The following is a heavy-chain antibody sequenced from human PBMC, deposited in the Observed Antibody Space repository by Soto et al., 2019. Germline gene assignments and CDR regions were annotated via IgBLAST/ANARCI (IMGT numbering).Heavy chain of an antibody. J-gene: IGHJ4*02. Sequence: GGSLRLSCAASGFSFGSYALSWVRQAPGKGLEWVSTISGSDGKTFYADSVKGRFSISRDTSQSTLYLQMNSLRTDDTAMYYCARWSYLDYWGQGTRVTVSS. D-gene: IGHD3-3*01. V-gene: IGHV3-23*01. CDR2: ISGSDGKT. CDR1: GFSFGSYA. CDR3: ARWSYLDY.